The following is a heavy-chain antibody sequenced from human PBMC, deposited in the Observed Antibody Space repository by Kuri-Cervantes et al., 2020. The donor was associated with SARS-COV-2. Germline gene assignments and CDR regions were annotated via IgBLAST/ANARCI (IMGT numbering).Heavy chain of an antibody. V-gene: IGHV3-23*01. CDR1: GFIFDNFA. J-gene: IGHJ6*02. CDR3: AKDPEGYYYDSSGYYHYYYYGMDV. D-gene: IGHD3-22*01. Sequence: GGSLRLSCAASGFIFDNFALSWVRQAPGKGLEWVSASGAASGSSGSSPYYADSVKGRFTISRDDSKNTVYVQMNSLTAEDTAVYYCAKDPEGYYYDSSGYYHYYYYGMDVWGQGTTVTVSS. CDR2: SGAASGSSGSSP.